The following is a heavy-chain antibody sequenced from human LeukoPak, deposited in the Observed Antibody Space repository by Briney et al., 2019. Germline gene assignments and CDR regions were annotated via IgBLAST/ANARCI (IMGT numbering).Heavy chain of an antibody. CDR1: GFTFSSYS. CDR2: ISSSSSYI. V-gene: IGHV3-21*01. J-gene: IGHJ4*02. D-gene: IGHD1-26*01. CDR3: ASDNGGSYSFDY. Sequence: PGGSLRLSCAASGFTFSSYSMNWVRQAPGKGLEWVSSISSSSSYIYYADSVKGRFTISRDNAKNSLYLQMNSLRAEDTAVYYCASDNGGSYSFDYWGQGTLVTVSS.